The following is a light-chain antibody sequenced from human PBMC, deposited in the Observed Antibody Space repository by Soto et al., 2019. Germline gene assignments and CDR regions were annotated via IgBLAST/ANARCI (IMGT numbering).Light chain of an antibody. J-gene: IGLJ1*01. V-gene: IGLV2-14*01. CDR1: SSDVGGYNY. Sequence: QSALTQPASVSGSPGQSITISCTGTSSDVGGYNYVSWYQEHPGKAPKLMIYDVSNRPSGVSNRFSGSKSGNTASLTISGLQAEDAADYYCSSYTRFSPTYVFGTGTKLTVL. CDR2: DVS. CDR3: SSYTRFSPTYV.